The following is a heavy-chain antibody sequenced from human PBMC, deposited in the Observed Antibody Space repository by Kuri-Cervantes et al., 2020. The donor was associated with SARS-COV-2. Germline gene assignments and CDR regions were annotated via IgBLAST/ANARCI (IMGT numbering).Heavy chain of an antibody. D-gene: IGHD3-22*01. CDR3: ASYSSGYYYVLENWFDP. CDR1: GYTFTGYY. V-gene: IGHV1-69*05. CDR2: IIPIFGTA. J-gene: IGHJ5*02. Sequence: SVKVSCKASGYTFTGYYMHWVRQAPGQGLEWMGGIIPIFGTANYAQKFQGRVTITTDESTSTAYMELSSLRSEDTAVYYCASYSSGYYYVLENWFDPWGQGTLVTVSS.